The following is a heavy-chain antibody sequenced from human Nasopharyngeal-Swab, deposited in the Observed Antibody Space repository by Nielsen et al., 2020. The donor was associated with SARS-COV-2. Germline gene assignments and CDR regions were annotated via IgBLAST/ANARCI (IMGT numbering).Heavy chain of an antibody. CDR1: GGTFSSYA. CDR3: ARALWVGYDILTGYYGGAHYYYYMDV. D-gene: IGHD3-9*01. Sequence: SVKVSCKASGGTFSSYAISWVRQAPGQGLEWMGGIIPIFGTANYAQKFQGRVTITADKSTSTAYMELSSLRSEDTAVYYCARALWVGYDILTGYYGGAHYYYYMDVWGKGTTVTVSS. V-gene: IGHV1-69*06. CDR2: IIPIFGTA. J-gene: IGHJ6*03.